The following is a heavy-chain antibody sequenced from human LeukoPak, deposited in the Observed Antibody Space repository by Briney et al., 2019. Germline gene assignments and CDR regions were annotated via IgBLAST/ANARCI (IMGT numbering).Heavy chain of an antibody. CDR3: TRGPEWSRPVGDACDV. V-gene: IGHV3-53*01. CDR2: IYANGNP. Sequence: GGSLRLSCAGSGFTVSSNYMTWVRQAPGKGLERVSVIYANGNPYYEDSVKGRFTISRDNSRNTLYLQMNSLRDEDTAVYYCTRGPEWSRPVGDACDVWGQGTMVTVSS. J-gene: IGHJ3*01. D-gene: IGHD3-3*01. CDR1: GFTVSSNY.